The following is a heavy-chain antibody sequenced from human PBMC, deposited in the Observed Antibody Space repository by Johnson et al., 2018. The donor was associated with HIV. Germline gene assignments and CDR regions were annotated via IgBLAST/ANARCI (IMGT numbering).Heavy chain of an antibody. V-gene: IGHV3-33*06. J-gene: IGHJ3*02. Sequence: QVQLVESGGGVVQPGRSLRLSCAASGFTFSSYGMHWVRQAPGKRLEWVAVIWYDRSNKYYADSVKGRFTISRDNSKNTLSLQMNSRRAEDTAVYYCAKDRRVYDIWSGSSYDAFDIWGQGTMVTVSS. CDR3: AKDRRVYDIWSGSSYDAFDI. CDR1: GFTFSSYG. D-gene: IGHD3-3*01. CDR2: IWYDRSNK.